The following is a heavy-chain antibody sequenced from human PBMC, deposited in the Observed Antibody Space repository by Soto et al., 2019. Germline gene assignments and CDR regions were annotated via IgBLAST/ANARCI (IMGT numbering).Heavy chain of an antibody. CDR1: GFTFRNYA. V-gene: IGHV3-23*01. Sequence: EVQLLESGGGLVQTGGSLRLSCSASGFTFRNYAMSWIRQAPGKGLQWISTLGGSVSVTHYADSVKGRFTISRDNAKNTLFLQMSSLRVEDTATYFCAKDWYGDYFDAVDIWGQGTVVTVSS. CDR2: LGGSVSVT. J-gene: IGHJ3*02. D-gene: IGHD4-17*01. CDR3: AKDWYGDYFDAVDI.